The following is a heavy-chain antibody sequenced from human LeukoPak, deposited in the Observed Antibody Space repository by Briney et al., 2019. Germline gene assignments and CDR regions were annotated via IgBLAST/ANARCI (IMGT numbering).Heavy chain of an antibody. CDR2: IIPIFGTA. CDR3: AMSRRDGYSGFDI. J-gene: IGHJ3*02. CDR1: GGTFSNYA. V-gene: IGHV1-69*13. Sequence: SVKVSCKASGGTFSNYAISWVRQAPGQGLEWMGGIIPIFGTANYAQKFQGRVTITADESTSTAYMELSSLRSEDTAVYYCAMSRRDGYSGFDIWGQGTMVTVSS. D-gene: IGHD5-24*01.